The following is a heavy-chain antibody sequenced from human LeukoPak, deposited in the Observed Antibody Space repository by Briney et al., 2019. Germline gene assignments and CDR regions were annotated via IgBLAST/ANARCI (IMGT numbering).Heavy chain of an antibody. V-gene: IGHV4-59*01. D-gene: IGHD3-3*01. Sequence: SETLSLTCTVSGDSISGYYWSWIRQPPGKGLEWIGFIHYSGSTNYNPSLKGRVTISLDTSKNQFSLKVSSVTAADTAVYYCARRYDFWSGYYTKGAFDIWGQGTMVTVSS. CDR1: GDSISGYY. CDR2: IHYSGST. J-gene: IGHJ3*02. CDR3: ARRYDFWSGYYTKGAFDI.